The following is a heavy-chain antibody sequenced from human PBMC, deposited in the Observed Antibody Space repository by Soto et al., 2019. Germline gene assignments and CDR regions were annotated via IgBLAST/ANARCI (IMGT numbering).Heavy chain of an antibody. CDR3: ARGLSGRGSRPYYFDY. D-gene: IGHD3-10*01. CDR2: INHSGST. CDR1: GGSFSGYY. V-gene: IGHV4-34*01. Sequence: SETLSLTCAVYGGSFSGYYWSWIRQPPGKGLEWIGEINHSGSTNYNPSLKSRVTISVDTSKNQFSLKLSSVTAADTAVYYCARGLSGRGSRPYYFDYWGQGTLVTVSS. J-gene: IGHJ4*02.